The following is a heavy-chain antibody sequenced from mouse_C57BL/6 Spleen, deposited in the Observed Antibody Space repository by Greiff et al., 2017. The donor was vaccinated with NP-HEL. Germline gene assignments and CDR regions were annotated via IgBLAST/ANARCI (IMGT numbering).Heavy chain of an antibody. D-gene: IGHD1-1*01. CDR2: FDPEDGDP. CDR3: THTYGSSPMDY. Sequence: EVKLQEPGAELVGPGASAKFSCPAPGSNIKDSYMHWLKRRPEQGLEWIGGFDPEDGDPDIAPKFQGRATMTADTTSNTAYLQLSSLTSEDTAVYYCTHTYGSSPMDYWGQGTSVTVSS. V-gene: IGHV14-1*01. J-gene: IGHJ4*01. CDR1: GSNIKDSY.